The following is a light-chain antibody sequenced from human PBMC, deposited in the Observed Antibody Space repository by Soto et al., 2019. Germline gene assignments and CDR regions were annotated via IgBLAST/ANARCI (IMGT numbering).Light chain of an antibody. CDR1: TSDVGGYNS. V-gene: IGLV2-14*01. CDR3: SSYSSTGTRV. CDR2: DVS. J-gene: IGLJ3*02. Sequence: QSALTQPASVSGCPGQSITISCTGTTSDVGGYNSVSWYQQHPGTAPQLMIYDVSYRPSGVSTRFSGSKSGNMASLTISGLKGDDEADYFCSSYSSTGTRVFGGGTKLTVL.